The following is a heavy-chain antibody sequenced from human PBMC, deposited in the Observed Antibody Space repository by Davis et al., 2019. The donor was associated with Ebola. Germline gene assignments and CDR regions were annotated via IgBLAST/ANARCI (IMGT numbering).Heavy chain of an antibody. CDR2: INHSGST. J-gene: IGHJ6*02. CDR3: ARDGRSVVPAAIRGYYYYGMDV. V-gene: IGHV4-34*01. Sequence: SETLSLTCAVYGGSFSGYYWSWIRQPPGKGLEWIGEINHSGSTNYNPSLKSRVTISVDTSKNQFSLKLSSVTAADTAVYYCARDGRSVVPAAIRGYYYYGMDVWGQGTTVTVSS. CDR1: GGSFSGYY. D-gene: IGHD2-2*02.